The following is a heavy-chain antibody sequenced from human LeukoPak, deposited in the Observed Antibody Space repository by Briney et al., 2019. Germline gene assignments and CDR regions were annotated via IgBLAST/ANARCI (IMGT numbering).Heavy chain of an antibody. CDR1: GGSISSYY. V-gene: IGHV4-59*01. D-gene: IGHD6-19*01. J-gene: IGHJ4*02. Sequence: SETLSLTCTVSGGSISSYYWSWIRQPPGKGLEWIGYIYYSGSTNYNPSLKSRVTISVDTSKNQFSLKLSSVTAADTAVYYCARPQKDSSGWYNFDYWGQGTLVTVSS. CDR2: IYYSGST. CDR3: ARPQKDSSGWYNFDY.